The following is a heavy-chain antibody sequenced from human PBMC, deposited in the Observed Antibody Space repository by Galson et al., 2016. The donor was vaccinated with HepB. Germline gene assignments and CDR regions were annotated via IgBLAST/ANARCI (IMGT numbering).Heavy chain of an antibody. CDR1: GYTLASYW. Sequence: QSGAEVKKPGESLKISCPGSGYTLASYWIGWVRQMPGKGLEWLGIIYPGDSDTKYSPSFQGQVTISADKSINTAYLQWSSLKASDTAMYYCTRSYYFDSGNFDFWGQGTLVTVSS. CDR2: IYPGDSDT. D-gene: IGHD3-10*01. CDR3: TRSYYFDSGNFDF. V-gene: IGHV5-51*01. J-gene: IGHJ4*02.